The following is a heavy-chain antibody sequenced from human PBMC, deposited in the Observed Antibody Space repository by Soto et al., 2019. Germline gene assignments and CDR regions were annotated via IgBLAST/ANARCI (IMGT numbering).Heavy chain of an antibody. CDR3: AKRTVGWYFDL. CDR1: GFTFSSYA. Sequence: EVQLLESGGVLVQPGGSLRLSCAASGFTFSSYAMNWVRQAPGKGLAWVSVISGSGGSTYYADAVKGRFTISRDNSKNTLYLQMNSLRAEDTAVYYCAKRTVGWYFDLWGRGTLVTVSS. D-gene: IGHD4-17*01. J-gene: IGHJ2*01. CDR2: ISGSGGST. V-gene: IGHV3-23*01.